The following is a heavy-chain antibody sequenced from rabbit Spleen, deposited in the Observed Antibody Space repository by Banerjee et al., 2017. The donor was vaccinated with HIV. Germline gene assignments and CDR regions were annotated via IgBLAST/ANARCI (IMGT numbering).Heavy chain of an antibody. CDR1: GFSFSSSYD. D-gene: IGHD2-1*01. CDR3: LRDPYGDYGAIDL. Sequence: QEQLVESGGGLVKPGASLTLTCTASGFSFSSSYDLCWVRQAPGKGLEWISCIAGSSSGFTYSATWAKGRFTCSKTSSTTVTLQMTSLADADTATYFCLRDPYGDYGAIDLWGQGTLVTVS. V-gene: IGHV1S45*01. J-gene: IGHJ4*01. CDR2: IAGSSSGFT.